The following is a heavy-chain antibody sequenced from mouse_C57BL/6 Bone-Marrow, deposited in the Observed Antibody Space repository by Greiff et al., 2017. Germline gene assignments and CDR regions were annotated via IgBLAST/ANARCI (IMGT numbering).Heavy chain of an antibody. Sequence: VQLKESGAELVKPGASVKMSCKASGYTFTTYPIEWMKQNHGKSLEWIGNFHPYNDDTKYNEKFKGKATLTVEKSSSTVYLELSRLTSDDSAVYYCARKGYYGSSHYFDYWGQGTTLTVSS. V-gene: IGHV1-47*01. J-gene: IGHJ2*01. D-gene: IGHD1-1*01. CDR2: FHPYNDDT. CDR1: GYTFTTYP. CDR3: ARKGYYGSSHYFDY.